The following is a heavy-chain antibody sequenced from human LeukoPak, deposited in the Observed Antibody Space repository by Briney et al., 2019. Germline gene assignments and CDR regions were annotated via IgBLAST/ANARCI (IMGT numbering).Heavy chain of an antibody. Sequence: GESLQISSQGSAYSFTSYWISWVRQMPGKGLEWMGRIDPSDSYTNYSPSFQGHVTISADKSISTAYLQWSSLKASDTAMYYCARQGLYYYGSGSYSLTGNWFDPWGQGTLVTVSS. J-gene: IGHJ5*02. V-gene: IGHV5-10-1*01. CDR1: AYSFTSYW. CDR2: IDPSDSYT. D-gene: IGHD3-10*01. CDR3: ARQGLYYYGSGSYSLTGNWFDP.